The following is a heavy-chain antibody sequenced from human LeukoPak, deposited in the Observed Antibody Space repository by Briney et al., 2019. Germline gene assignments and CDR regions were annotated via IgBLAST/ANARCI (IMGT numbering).Heavy chain of an antibody. CDR2: INPNSGGT. D-gene: IGHD6-6*01. Sequence: ASVKVSCKASGYTFTGYYMHWVRQAPGQGLEWMGWINPNSGGTNYAQKFQGRVTMTRDTSISTAYMELSRLGSDDTAVYYCARGRGIAARPRAGVDYWGQGTLVTVSS. J-gene: IGHJ4*02. V-gene: IGHV1-2*02. CDR3: ARGRGIAARPRAGVDY. CDR1: GYTFTGYY.